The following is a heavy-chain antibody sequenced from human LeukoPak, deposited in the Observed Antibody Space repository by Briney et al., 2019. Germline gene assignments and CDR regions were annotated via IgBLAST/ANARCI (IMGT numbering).Heavy chain of an antibody. CDR2: IYYTGST. Sequence: SETLSLTCTVSGGSISSHYWSWIRQPPGKGLEWIGYIYYTGSTNYNPSLKSRVTISVDTSKNQFSLKLSSVTAADTAMYYCAGGPVTTSGNCFGPWGQGTLVTVSS. J-gene: IGHJ5*02. CDR3: AGGPVTTSGNCFGP. V-gene: IGHV4-59*08. D-gene: IGHD4-17*01. CDR1: GGSISSHY.